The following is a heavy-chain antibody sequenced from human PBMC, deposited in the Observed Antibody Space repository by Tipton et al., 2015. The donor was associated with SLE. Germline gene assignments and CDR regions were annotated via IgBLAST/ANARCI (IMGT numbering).Heavy chain of an antibody. D-gene: IGHD1-20*01. CDR2: IKQDGSEK. CDR1: GFTFSRYW. CDR3: AKDNFLRQAFDL. J-gene: IGHJ3*01. Sequence: SLRLSCAASGFTFSRYWMNWVRQAPGKGLEWVAKIKQDGSEKYYVDSVKGRFTISRDDSESTLYLQMDGLRAEDTAIYYCAKDNFLRQAFDLWGHGTLVTVSS. V-gene: IGHV3-7*03.